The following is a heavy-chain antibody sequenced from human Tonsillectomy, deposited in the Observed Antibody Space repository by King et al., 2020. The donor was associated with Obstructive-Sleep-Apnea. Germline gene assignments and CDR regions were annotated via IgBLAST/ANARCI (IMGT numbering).Heavy chain of an antibody. CDR2: IKRKTDDGPT. D-gene: IGHD4-17*01. CDR3: TTDPGDYADY. J-gene: IGHJ4*02. V-gene: IGHV3-15*01. Sequence: VQLVESGGGLVKPGGSLRLSCAASGLTFSNAWMSWVRQAPGKGLEWVGRIKRKTDDGPTDYAAPVKGRFTISRDDSKNTLFLQMNALKTEDTAVYYCTTDPGDYADYWGQGTLATVSS. CDR1: GLTFSNAW.